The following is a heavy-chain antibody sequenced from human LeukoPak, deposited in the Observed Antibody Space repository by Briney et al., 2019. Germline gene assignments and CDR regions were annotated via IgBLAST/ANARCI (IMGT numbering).Heavy chain of an antibody. J-gene: IGHJ3*02. CDR2: INPNSGGT. V-gene: IGHV1-2*02. Sequence: ASVKVSCKASGYTFTGYYMHWVRQAPGQGLEWMGWINPNSGGTNYAQKYQGRFTMTRDTSISTAYMELSRLRSDDTAVYYCARQGQSGSGSYYNAFDIWGQGTMVTVSS. CDR3: ARQGQSGSGSYYNAFDI. D-gene: IGHD3-10*01. CDR1: GYTFTGYY.